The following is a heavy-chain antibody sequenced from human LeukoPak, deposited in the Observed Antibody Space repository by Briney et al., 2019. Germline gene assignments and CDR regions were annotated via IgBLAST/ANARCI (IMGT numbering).Heavy chain of an antibody. Sequence: SQTLSLTCTVSGGSISSGSYYWSWIRQPAGKGLEWIGRIYTSGSTNYNPSLKSRVTISVDTSKNQFSLKLSSVTAADTAVYYCARGVGATNGFDYWGQGTLVTVSS. J-gene: IGHJ4*02. V-gene: IGHV4-61*02. CDR2: IYTSGST. CDR3: ARGVGATNGFDY. CDR1: GGSISSGSYY. D-gene: IGHD1-26*01.